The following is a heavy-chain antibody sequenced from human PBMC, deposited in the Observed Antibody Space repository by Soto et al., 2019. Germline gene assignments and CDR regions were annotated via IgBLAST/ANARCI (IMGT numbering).Heavy chain of an antibody. Sequence: XSVKVSCKASGYTFTGYYMRWVRQAPGQGLEWMGWINPNSGGTNYSQKFQGWVTMTRDTSISTAYMELSRLRSDDTAVYYCAREASGDSGYDHTYYYYGMDVWGQGTTVTVSS. V-gene: IGHV1-2*04. D-gene: IGHD5-12*01. J-gene: IGHJ6*02. CDR3: AREASGDSGYDHTYYYYGMDV. CDR2: INPNSGGT. CDR1: GYTFTGYY.